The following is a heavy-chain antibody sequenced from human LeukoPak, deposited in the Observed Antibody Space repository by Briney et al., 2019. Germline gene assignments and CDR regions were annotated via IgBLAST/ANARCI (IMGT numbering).Heavy chain of an antibody. CDR3: ARGVIAAAVYYYYGMDV. V-gene: IGHV4-34*01. J-gene: IGHJ6*02. CDR2: INHSGST. CDR1: GGSFSGYY. D-gene: IGHD6-13*01. Sequence: SETLPLTCAVYGGSFSGYYWSWIRQPPGKGLEWIGEINHSGSTNYNPSLKSRVTISVDTSKNQFSLKLSSVTAADTAVYYCARGVIAAAVYYYYGMDVWGQGTTVTVSS.